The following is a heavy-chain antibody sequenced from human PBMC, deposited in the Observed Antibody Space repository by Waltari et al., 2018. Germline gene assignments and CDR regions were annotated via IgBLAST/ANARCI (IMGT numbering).Heavy chain of an antibody. CDR2: VHRNGRT. V-gene: IGHV4-4*02. J-gene: IGHJ4*02. D-gene: IGHD2-15*01. CDR3: ARDLGRGLFLDS. CDR1: GDPMSGNSW. Sequence: QLHLQESGPGLVKPSGTLSLTSVVSGDPMSGNSWSSWVRQSPDKGLEWIGQVHRNGRTNYNPSLASRAIVSLDSSMNQFSLRILSATAADTAVYYCARDLGRGLFLDSWGQGTLVTVSP.